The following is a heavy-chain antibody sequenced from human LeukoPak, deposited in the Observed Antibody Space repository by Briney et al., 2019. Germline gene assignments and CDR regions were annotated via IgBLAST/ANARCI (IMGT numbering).Heavy chain of an antibody. V-gene: IGHV3-66*01. CDR2: TYSGGSS. Sequence: GGSLRLSCAASGLTVSSIYISWVRQAPGKGLEWVSLTYSGGSSYYADSVEGRFTISRDIPKNTLYLQMNSLRAEDTAVYYCARTTHAFDSWGQGTLVTVSS. J-gene: IGHJ3*02. D-gene: IGHD1-1*01. CDR1: GLTVSSIY. CDR3: ARTTHAFDS.